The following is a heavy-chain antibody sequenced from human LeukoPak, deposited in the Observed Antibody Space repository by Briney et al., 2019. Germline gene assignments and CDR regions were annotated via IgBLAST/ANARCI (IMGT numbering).Heavy chain of an antibody. CDR3: ARSEDDFWSTYYFDY. V-gene: IGHV4-59*01. Sequence: SETLSLTCTVSGGSISSYYWSWIRQPPGKGLEWIGYIYYSGSTSYNPSLKSGVTISVDTSKNQFSLKLSSVTAADTAVYYCARSEDDFWSTYYFDYWGQGTLVTVSS. CDR2: IYYSGST. CDR1: GGSISSYY. D-gene: IGHD3-3*01. J-gene: IGHJ4*02.